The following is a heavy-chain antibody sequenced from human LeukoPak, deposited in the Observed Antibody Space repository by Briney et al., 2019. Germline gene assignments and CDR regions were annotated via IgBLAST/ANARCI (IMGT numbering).Heavy chain of an antibody. CDR1: GGSISSYY. CDR3: ARVTGYMIEDYFDY. V-gene: IGHV4-59*01. J-gene: IGHJ4*02. CDR2: IYYSGSS. Sequence: KTSETLSLTCIVSGGSISSYYWSWIRQPPGKGLVWIGYIYYSGSSNYNPSLKSRVTISVDTSKNHFSLRLSSVTAADTAVYYCARVTGYMIEDYFDYWGQGTLVTVSS. D-gene: IGHD3-22*01.